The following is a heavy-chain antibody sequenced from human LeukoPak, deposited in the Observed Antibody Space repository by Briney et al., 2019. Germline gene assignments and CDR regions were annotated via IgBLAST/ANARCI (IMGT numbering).Heavy chain of an antibody. CDR3: ARASGSGTYYHIDY. CDR2: MNPNSGNK. D-gene: IGHD3-10*01. J-gene: IGHJ4*02. V-gene: IGHV1-8*01. CDR1: GYTFTSHD. Sequence: ASVKVSCKASGYTFTSHDINWVRQATGRGLEWMGWMNPNSGNKGYAQTFQGRVTMTRNTSISTAYMELSSLRSEDTAVYYCARASGSGTYYHIDYWGQGTLVTVSS.